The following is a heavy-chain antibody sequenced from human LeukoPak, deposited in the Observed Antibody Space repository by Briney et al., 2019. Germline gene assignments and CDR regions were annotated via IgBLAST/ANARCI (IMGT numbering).Heavy chain of an antibody. CDR3: AISLVTSKNWFDP. J-gene: IGHJ5*02. V-gene: IGHV1-2*02. CDR1: GYTFTGYY. D-gene: IGHD4-11*01. Sequence: GASVKVSCKASGYTFTGYYMHWVRQAPGQGLEWMGWINPNSCGTNYAQKFQGRVTMTRDTSISTAYMELSRLRSDDTAVYYCAISLVTSKNWFDPWGQGTLVTVSS. CDR2: INPNSCGT.